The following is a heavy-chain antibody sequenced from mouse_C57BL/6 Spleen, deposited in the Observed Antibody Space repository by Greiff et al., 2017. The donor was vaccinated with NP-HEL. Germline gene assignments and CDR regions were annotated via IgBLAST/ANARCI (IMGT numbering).Heavy chain of an antibody. Sequence: VQLQQSGAELVRPGASVKLSCTASGFNIKDYYMHWVKQRPEQGLEWIGRIDPEDGDPEYAPKFQGKATLTADTSSNTAYLQLSSLTSEDTAVYYCTTSRYDYDSWFAYWGQGTLVTVSA. CDR3: TTSRYDYDSWFAY. J-gene: IGHJ3*01. V-gene: IGHV14-1*01. CDR2: IDPEDGDP. D-gene: IGHD2-4*01. CDR1: GFNIKDYY.